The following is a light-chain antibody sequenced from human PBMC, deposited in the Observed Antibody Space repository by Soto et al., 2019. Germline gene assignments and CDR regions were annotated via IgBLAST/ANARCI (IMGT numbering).Light chain of an antibody. Sequence: EVVMTQSPATLSVSPGERATLSCRASQNVNTNLAWYQQKPGQSPRLLIYGATSRATGIPARFSGSGSGTEFTLTISSLQSEDFAVYYCQQYNNWPRSFGGGTKVDIK. V-gene: IGKV3-15*01. J-gene: IGKJ4*01. CDR2: GAT. CDR1: QNVNTN. CDR3: QQYNNWPRS.